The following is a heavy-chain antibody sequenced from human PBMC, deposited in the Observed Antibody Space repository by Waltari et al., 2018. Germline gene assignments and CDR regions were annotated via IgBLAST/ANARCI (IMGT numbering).Heavy chain of an antibody. V-gene: IGHV1-46*01. Sequence: HVQLVQSGAEVKKPGASVKVSCKASGYTFTSYYLHWVRQAPGQGLEWMGVNDPRGGSTDYSQKFQGRVTMTRDTSTSTVYMELSSLRSEDTAVFYCARSGGSSWLDPWGQGTLVTVSS. CDR2: NDPRGGST. J-gene: IGHJ5*02. CDR3: ARSGGSSWLDP. CDR1: GYTFTSYY. D-gene: IGHD2-15*01.